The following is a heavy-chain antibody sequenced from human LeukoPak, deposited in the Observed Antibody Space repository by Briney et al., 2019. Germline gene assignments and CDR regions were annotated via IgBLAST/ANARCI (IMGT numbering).Heavy chain of an antibody. CDR1: GGSISRSGYY. J-gene: IGHJ6*02. V-gene: IGHV4-31*03. Sequence: SETLSLTCTVSGGSISRSGYYWGWIRQHPGKGLGWIAYIYYSGSTYDNPSLKSRVTISVDTSKNQFSLKLSSVTAADTAVYYCARDLRSSSSSGINYYGMDVWGQGTTVTVSS. CDR3: ARDLRSSSSSGINYYGMDV. CDR2: IYYSGST. D-gene: IGHD6-6*01.